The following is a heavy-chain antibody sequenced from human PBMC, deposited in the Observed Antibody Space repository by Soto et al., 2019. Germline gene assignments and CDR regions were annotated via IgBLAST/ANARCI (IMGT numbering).Heavy chain of an antibody. J-gene: IGHJ4*02. CDR1: GFTFSSYA. CDR3: AKAPRSGSLQPHFDY. D-gene: IGHD3-3*01. Sequence: EVQLLESGGGLVQPGGSLRLSCAASGFTFSSYAMSWVRQAPVKGLEWVSAISGSGGSTYYADSVKGRFTISRDNSKNTLYLQMNSLRAEDTAVYYCAKAPRSGSLQPHFDYWGQGTLVTVSS. CDR2: ISGSGGST. V-gene: IGHV3-23*01.